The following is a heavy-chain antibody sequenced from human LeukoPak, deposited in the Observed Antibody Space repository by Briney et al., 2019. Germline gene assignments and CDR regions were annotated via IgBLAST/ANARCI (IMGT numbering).Heavy chain of an antibody. CDR1: GFTVSSNY. J-gene: IGHJ4*02. CDR3: ASNIVVVPAASSADY. CDR2: IYSGGST. Sequence: PGGSLRLSCAASGFTVSSNYMSWVRQAPGKGLEWVSVIYSGGSTYYADSVKGRFTISRDNAKNSLYLQMNSLRAEDTAVYYCASNIVVVPAASSADYWGQGTLVTVSS. V-gene: IGHV3-53*01. D-gene: IGHD2-2*01.